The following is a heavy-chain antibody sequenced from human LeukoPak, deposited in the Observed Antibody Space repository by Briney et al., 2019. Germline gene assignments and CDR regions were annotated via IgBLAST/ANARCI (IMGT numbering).Heavy chain of an antibody. D-gene: IGHD1-14*01. J-gene: IGHJ4*02. CDR1: GFTVITND. CDR2: LYSDGNT. Sequence: GGSLRLSCAASGFTVITNDMTWVRPAPGKGLEWGSVLYSDGNTKYADSVQGRFTLSRDNSKNTLYLEMNSLSPDDTAVYYCARGVEPLAANTLAYWGQGTLVTVSS. CDR3: ARGVEPLAANTLAY. V-gene: IGHV3-53*01.